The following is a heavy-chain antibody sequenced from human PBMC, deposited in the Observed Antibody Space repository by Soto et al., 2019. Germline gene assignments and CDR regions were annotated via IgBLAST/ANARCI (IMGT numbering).Heavy chain of an antibody. V-gene: IGHV3-21*01. CDR1: GFTFSSYS. CDR2: ISSSSSYI. D-gene: IGHD6-13*01. J-gene: IGHJ5*02. CDR3: ARDGYSSSWYVWVDP. Sequence: GGSLRLSCAASGFTFSSYSMNWVRQAPGKGLEWVSSISSSSSYIYYADSVKGRFTISRDNAKNSLYLQMNSLRAEDTAVYYCARDGYSSSWYVWVDPWGQGTLVTVSS.